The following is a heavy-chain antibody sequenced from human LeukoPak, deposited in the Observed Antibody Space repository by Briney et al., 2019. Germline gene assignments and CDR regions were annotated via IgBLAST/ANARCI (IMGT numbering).Heavy chain of an antibody. CDR3: ARLVSSGWYGY. D-gene: IGHD6-19*01. Sequence: AASVKVSCKASGYTFTSYGISWVRQAPGQGLEWMGWINPNSGGTNYAQKFQGRVTMTRDTSISTAYMELSRLRSDDTAVYYCARLVSSGWYGYWGQGTLVTVSS. CDR1: GYTFTSYG. CDR2: INPNSGGT. J-gene: IGHJ4*02. V-gene: IGHV1-2*02.